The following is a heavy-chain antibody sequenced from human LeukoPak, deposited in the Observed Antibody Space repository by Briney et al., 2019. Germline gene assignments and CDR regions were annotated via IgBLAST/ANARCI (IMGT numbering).Heavy chain of an antibody. V-gene: IGHV4-39*07. D-gene: IGHD4-23*01. Sequence: SETLSLTCTVSGGSISSSSYYWGWIRQPPGKGLEWIGSIYYSGSTYYNPSLKSRVTISVDTSKNQFSLKLSSVTAADTAVYYCARVTPYYYYMDVWDKGTTVTISS. CDR1: GGSISSSSYY. CDR3: ARVTPYYYYMDV. J-gene: IGHJ6*03. CDR2: IYYSGST.